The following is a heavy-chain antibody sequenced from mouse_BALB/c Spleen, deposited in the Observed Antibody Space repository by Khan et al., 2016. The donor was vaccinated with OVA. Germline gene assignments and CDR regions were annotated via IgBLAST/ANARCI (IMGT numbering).Heavy chain of an antibody. J-gene: IGHJ3*01. CDR1: GFSFSSYS. Sequence: EVQLVESGGDLVRPGGSLKLSCAASGFSFSSYSMSWVRQTPDKRLEWVATISSGGDYTYYPDSVTGRFTISRDNAKNTLYLHMSSLKSEDTARYYCAGHLTGSFAYWGQGTLVTVSA. D-gene: IGHD4-1*01. CDR2: ISSGGDYT. V-gene: IGHV5-6*01. CDR3: AGHLTGSFAY.